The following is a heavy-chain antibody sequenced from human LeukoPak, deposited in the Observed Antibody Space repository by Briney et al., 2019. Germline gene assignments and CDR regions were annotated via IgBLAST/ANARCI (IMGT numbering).Heavy chain of an antibody. D-gene: IGHD2-8*01. CDR1: GFTFSSYG. CDR3: ARDGIRILYPCWFDR. Sequence: PGGSLRLSCAASGFTFSSYGMHSVRQAPGKGLEWVAFIRYDGSNKYYADSVKGRFTISRDNSKNTLYLQMNSLRAEDTAVYYCARDGIRILYPCWFDRLGQGTLVTVSS. V-gene: IGHV3-30*02. CDR2: IRYDGSNK. J-gene: IGHJ5*02.